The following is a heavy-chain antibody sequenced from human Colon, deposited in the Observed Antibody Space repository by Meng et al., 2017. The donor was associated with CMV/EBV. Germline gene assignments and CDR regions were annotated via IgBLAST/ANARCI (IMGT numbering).Heavy chain of an antibody. CDR2: INPSVGTN. V-gene: IGHV1-46*01. J-gene: IGHJ5*02. CDR1: GYTLTSYY. Sequence: ASVKVSCKASGYTLTSYYIHWVRQSPGQGLEWMGTINPSVGTNSHGQKFQGRVTLTRDTSTSTVYMELSSLRSEDTALYYCARGYSAGGESALDPWGQGTLVTVSS. CDR3: ARGYSAGGESALDP. D-gene: IGHD2-8*02.